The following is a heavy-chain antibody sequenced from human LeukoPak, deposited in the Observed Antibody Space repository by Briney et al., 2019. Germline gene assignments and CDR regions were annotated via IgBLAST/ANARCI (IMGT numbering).Heavy chain of an antibody. CDR1: GGSISSYY. CDR2: IYYSGST. CDR3: ARSIVGAQLYFDY. J-gene: IGHJ4*02. V-gene: IGHV4-59*01. Sequence: SETLSLTCTVSGGSISSYYWSWIRQPPGKGPEWIGYIYYSGSTNYNPSLKSRVTISVDTSKNQFSLKLSSVTAADTAVYYCARSIVGAQLYFDYWGQGTLVTVSS. D-gene: IGHD1-26*01.